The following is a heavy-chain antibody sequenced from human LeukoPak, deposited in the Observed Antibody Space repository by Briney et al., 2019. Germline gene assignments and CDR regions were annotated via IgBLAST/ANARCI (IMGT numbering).Heavy chain of an antibody. CDR1: GFTFSSYA. V-gene: IGHV3-23*01. J-gene: IGHJ4*02. D-gene: IGHD3-22*01. CDR3: AKHYYDSSGYYY. Sequence: PGGSLRLSCAASGFTFSSYAMSWVRQAPGKGLEWVSAISGSGGSTYYADSVKGRFTISRDNSKNTLYLQMNSLRAEDTAVHYCAKHYYDSSGYYYWGQGTLVTVSS. CDR2: ISGSGGST.